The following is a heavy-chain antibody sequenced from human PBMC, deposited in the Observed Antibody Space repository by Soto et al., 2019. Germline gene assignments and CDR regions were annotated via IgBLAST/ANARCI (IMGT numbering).Heavy chain of an antibody. V-gene: IGHV3-33*01. Sequence: QVQLVESGGGVVQPGRSLRLSCAASGFTFSSYGMHWVRQAPGKGLEWVAVIWYDGSNKYYADSVKGRFTISRDNSKNTVYLQMNSLRAEDTAVYYCARDEKRGWTGTTFLDYWGQGTLVAVSS. CDR1: GFTFSSYG. CDR3: ARDEKRGWTGTTFLDY. CDR2: IWYDGSNK. J-gene: IGHJ4*02. D-gene: IGHD1-7*01.